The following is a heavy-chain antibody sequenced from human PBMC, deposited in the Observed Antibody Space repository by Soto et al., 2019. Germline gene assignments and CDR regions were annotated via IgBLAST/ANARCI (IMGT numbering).Heavy chain of an antibody. CDR1: GFNFDDYA. CDR2: ISWNGESV. CDR3: AKEGVVVPTLGWFDA. Sequence: EVQLVESGGGLVQPGRSLSLSCAASGFNFDDYAMHWVRQPPGKGLEWVAGISWNGESVSYADSVKGRFTISRDNAKNSLSLHMASLRAEDTAFYYCAKEGVVVPTLGWFDAWGQGTLVTVSS. J-gene: IGHJ5*02. D-gene: IGHD2-2*01. V-gene: IGHV3-9*01.